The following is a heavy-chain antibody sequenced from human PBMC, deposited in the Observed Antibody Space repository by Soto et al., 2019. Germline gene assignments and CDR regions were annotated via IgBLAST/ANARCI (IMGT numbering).Heavy chain of an antibody. D-gene: IGHD2-21*02. J-gene: IGHJ5*02. Sequence: PGGSLRLSCAASGFTFDDYTMHWVRQAPGKGLEWVSLISWDGGSTYYADSVKGRFTISRDNSKNSLYLQMNSLRTEDTALYYCAKDTATAAYNWFAPWGQGTLVTVSS. CDR1: GFTFDDYT. V-gene: IGHV3-43*01. CDR2: ISWDGGST. CDR3: AKDTATAAYNWFAP.